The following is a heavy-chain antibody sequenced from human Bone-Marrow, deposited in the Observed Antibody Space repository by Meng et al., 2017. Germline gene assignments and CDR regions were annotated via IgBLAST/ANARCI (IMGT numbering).Heavy chain of an antibody. CDR1: GFTFSSYA. CDR2: ISYDGSNK. CDR3: AKGGTTSYDFLTGAYHLDY. J-gene: IGHJ4*02. D-gene: IGHD3-9*01. V-gene: IGHV3-30*04. Sequence: GESLKISCAASGFTFSSYAMHWVRQAPGKGLEWVAVISYDGSNKYYADSVKGRFTISRDTSKNTFYLQLNSLRAEDTAVYYCAKGGTTSYDFLTGAYHLDYWGQGTLVTVSS.